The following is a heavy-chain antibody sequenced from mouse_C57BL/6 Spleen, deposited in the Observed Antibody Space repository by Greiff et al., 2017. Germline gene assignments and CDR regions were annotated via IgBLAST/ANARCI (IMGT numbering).Heavy chain of an antibody. D-gene: IGHD2-5*01. CDR1: GYTFTDYY. CDR3: ARPYYSTYDAMDY. CDR2: IFPGSGST. J-gene: IGHJ4*01. V-gene: IGHV1-75*01. Sequence: VQLQESGPELVKPGASVKISCKASGYTFTDYYLNWVKQRPGQGLEWIGWIFPGSGSTYYNEKFKGKATLTVDKSSSTAYMLLSSLTSEDSAVYFCARPYYSTYDAMDYWGQGTSVPVSS.